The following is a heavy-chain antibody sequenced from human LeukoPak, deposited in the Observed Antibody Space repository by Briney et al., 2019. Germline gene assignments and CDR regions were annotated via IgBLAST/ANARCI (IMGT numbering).Heavy chain of an antibody. V-gene: IGHV4-30-4*01. CDR2: IYYSGST. J-gene: IGHJ4*02. CDR1: GGSISSGDYY. Sequence: PSETLSLTCTVSGGSISSGDYYWSWIRQPPGKGLEWIGYIYYSGSTYYNPSLKSRVTISVDTSKNQFSLKLSSVTAADTAVYYCARVYGVYNYFDYWGQGTLVTVSS. D-gene: IGHD4-17*01. CDR3: ARVYGVYNYFDY.